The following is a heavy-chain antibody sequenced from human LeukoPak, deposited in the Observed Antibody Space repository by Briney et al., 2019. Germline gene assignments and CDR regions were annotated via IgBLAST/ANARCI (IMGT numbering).Heavy chain of an antibody. Sequence: GGSLRLSCVASGFTFSGYWMNWVRQAPGKGLMWVSRIYSDDSGTSYAASVKGRFTISRDNAKNTLYLQMASLRGGDTAVYYCATGRSTLDYWGQGTLVTVSS. V-gene: IGHV3-74*01. CDR3: ATGRSTLDY. J-gene: IGHJ4*02. CDR1: GFTFSGYW. D-gene: IGHD2-2*01. CDR2: IYSDDSGT.